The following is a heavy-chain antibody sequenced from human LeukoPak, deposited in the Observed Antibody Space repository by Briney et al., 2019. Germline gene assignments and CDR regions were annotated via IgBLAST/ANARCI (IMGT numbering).Heavy chain of an antibody. CDR3: AKVGVYSSGWYYVDY. CDR1: GFTFSDYW. D-gene: IGHD6-19*01. Sequence: GGSLRLSCAASGFTFSDYWMHWVRQAAGKGLVGVSRINTDGTSTSYADCVKGRFTISRDNAKNTLYLQMNSLRAEDTAVYYCAKVGVYSSGWYYVDYWGQGTLLTVSS. V-gene: IGHV3-74*01. J-gene: IGHJ4*02. CDR2: INTDGTST.